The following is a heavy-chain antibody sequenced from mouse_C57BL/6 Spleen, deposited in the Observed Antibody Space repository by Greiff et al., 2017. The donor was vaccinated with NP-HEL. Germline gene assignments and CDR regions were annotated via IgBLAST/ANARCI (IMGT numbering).Heavy chain of an antibody. V-gene: IGHV1-43*01. CDR1: GYSFTGYY. CDR2: INPSTGGT. Sequence: VQLQQPGAELVKPGASVKISCKASGYSFTGYYMHWVKQSSEKSLEWIGEINPSTGGTSYNQKFKGKATLTVDKSSSTAYMQLKSLTSEDSAVYYCARGPYDYTWFAYWGQGTLVTVSA. J-gene: IGHJ3*01. CDR3: ARGPYDYTWFAY. D-gene: IGHD2-4*01.